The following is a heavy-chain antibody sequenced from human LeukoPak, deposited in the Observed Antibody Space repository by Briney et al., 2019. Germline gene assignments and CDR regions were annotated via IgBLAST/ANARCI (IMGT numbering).Heavy chain of an antibody. J-gene: IGHJ4*01. CDR2: ISFDGSTK. CDR3: AGDDGSGSSYPEPPVDY. Sequence: GGSLRLSCVASGFTFNSYAMHWVRQAPGKGLEWVAVISFDGSTKYYADSVKGRFTISRDNSKNMVYLQMNNLRTEDTAVYFCAGDDGSGSSYPEPPVDYWGHGTLVTVSS. D-gene: IGHD3-10*01. V-gene: IGHV3-30-3*01. CDR1: GFTFNSYA.